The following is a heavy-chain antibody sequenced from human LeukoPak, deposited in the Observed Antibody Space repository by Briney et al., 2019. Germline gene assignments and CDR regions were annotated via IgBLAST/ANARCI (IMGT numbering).Heavy chain of an antibody. J-gene: IGHJ4*02. D-gene: IGHD3/OR15-3a*01. CDR2: ISWDGGST. V-gene: IGHV3-43D*04. CDR1: GFTFGDYV. Sequence: QPGGSLRLFCAASGFTFGDYVMHWVRHTPAKGLEWVSLISWDGGSTSYADSVKGRFTISRDNSKNSLYLQMNTLRPEDTALYYCAKDRDYYFEYWGQGTPVTVSS. CDR3: AKDRDYYFEY.